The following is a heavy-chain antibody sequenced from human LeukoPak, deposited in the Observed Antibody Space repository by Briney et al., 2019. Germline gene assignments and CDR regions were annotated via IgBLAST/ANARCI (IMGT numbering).Heavy chain of an antibody. D-gene: IGHD3-22*01. CDR1: GYTFTGYY. CDR2: INPNSGGT. J-gene: IGHJ5*02. CDR3: ASPTEIYYDSSGYYSNWFDP. V-gene: IGHV1-2*06. Sequence: GASVKVSCKASGYTFTGYYMQWVRQAPGQGLEWMGRINPNSGGTNYAQKFQGRVTMTRDTSISTAYMELSRLRSDDTAVYYCASPTEIYYDSSGYYSNWFDPWGRGTLVTVSS.